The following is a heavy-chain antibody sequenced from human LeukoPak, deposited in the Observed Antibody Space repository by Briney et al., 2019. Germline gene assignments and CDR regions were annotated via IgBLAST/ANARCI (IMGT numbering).Heavy chain of an antibody. CDR3: ARDATYCTNGVCYTRFDY. D-gene: IGHD2-8*01. V-gene: IGHV3-33*01. J-gene: IGHJ4*02. CDR1: GFTFSSYG. Sequence: GGSLRLSCAASGFTFSSYGMHWVRQAPGKGLEWVAVIWHDGSHRYYADSVKGRFTISRDNAKTSLYLEMNSLRAEDTAVYYCARDATYCTNGVCYTRFDYWGQGTLVTVPS. CDR2: IWHDGSHR.